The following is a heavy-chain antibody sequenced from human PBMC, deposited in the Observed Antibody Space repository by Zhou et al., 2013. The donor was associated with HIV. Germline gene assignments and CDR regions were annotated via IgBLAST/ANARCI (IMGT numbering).Heavy chain of an antibody. Sequence: QVQLVQSGAEVKKPGSSVKVSCKASGGTFSSYAISWVRQAPGQGLEWMGRIIPILGIANYAQKFQGRVTITADKSTSTAYMELSSLRSEDTAVYYCARGRARGIVGWFDPWGQGTLVTVSS. J-gene: IGHJ5*02. V-gene: IGHV1-69*04. CDR3: ARGRARGIVGWFDP. CDR2: IIPILGIA. D-gene: IGHD2-15*01. CDR1: GGTFSSYA.